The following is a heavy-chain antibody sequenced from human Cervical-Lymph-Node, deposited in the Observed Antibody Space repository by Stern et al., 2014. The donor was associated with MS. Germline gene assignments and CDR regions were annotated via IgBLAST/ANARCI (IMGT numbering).Heavy chain of an antibody. CDR3: VKSWESGGYPFDS. Sequence: QVQLQESGPGLVKPAQTLSLTCTVSGGSISGGDYYWNLIRQPPGKGLEWIGYIHSRGTTYYNPSLQGRVTMSLDASKNQFSLRLTSVTAADTAMYFCVKSWESGGYPFDSWGQGTLVTVSS. D-gene: IGHD2-15*01. CDR1: GGSISGGDYY. V-gene: IGHV4-30-4*01. CDR2: IHSRGTT. J-gene: IGHJ4*02.